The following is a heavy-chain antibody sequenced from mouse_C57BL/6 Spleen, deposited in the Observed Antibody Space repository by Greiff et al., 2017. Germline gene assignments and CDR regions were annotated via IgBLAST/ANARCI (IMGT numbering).Heavy chain of an antibody. CDR2: IYPGDGDT. J-gene: IGHJ4*01. CDR1: GYAFSSYW. CDR3: ARLDTVVASRAMDY. Sequence: VKLMESGAELVKPGASVKISCKASGYAFSSYWMNWVKQRPGKGLEWIGQIYPGDGDTNYNGKFKGKATLTADKSSSTAYMQLSSLTSEDSAVYFCARLDTVVASRAMDYWGQGTSVTVSS. V-gene: IGHV1-80*01. D-gene: IGHD1-1*01.